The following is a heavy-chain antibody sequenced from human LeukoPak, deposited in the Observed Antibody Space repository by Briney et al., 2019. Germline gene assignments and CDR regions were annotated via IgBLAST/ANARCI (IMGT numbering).Heavy chain of an antibody. D-gene: IGHD7-27*01. CDR1: GYTLTELS. Sequence: ASVKVSCKVSGYTLTELSMHWVRQSPGKGLEWMGGFDPEDGETIYAQKFQGRITMTEDTSTDTAYMELSSLRSEDTAVYCCATQTGDVDYYGLDVWGQGTTVTVSS. V-gene: IGHV1-24*01. J-gene: IGHJ6*02. CDR2: FDPEDGET. CDR3: ATQTGDVDYYGLDV.